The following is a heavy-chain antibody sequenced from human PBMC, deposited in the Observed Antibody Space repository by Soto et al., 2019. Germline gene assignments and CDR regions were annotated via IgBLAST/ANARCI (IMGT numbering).Heavy chain of an antibody. J-gene: IGHJ5*02. CDR2: INAGNGNT. D-gene: IGHD3-10*01. V-gene: IGHV1-3*01. CDR1: GYTFTSYA. CDR3: AREVITRGIWFDP. Sequence: ASVKVSCKASGYTFTSYAMHWVRQAPGQRLEWMGGINAGNGNTKYSQKFQGRVTITRDTSASTAYMELSSLRSEDTAVYYCAREVITRGIWFDPWGQGTLVTV.